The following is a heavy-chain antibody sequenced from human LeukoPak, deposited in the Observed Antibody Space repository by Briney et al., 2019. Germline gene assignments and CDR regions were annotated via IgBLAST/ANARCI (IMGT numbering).Heavy chain of an antibody. D-gene: IGHD3-10*01. CDR2: IIHSGRI. J-gene: IGHJ6*03. V-gene: IGHV4-34*01. CDR3: ARGLREFGYYSYHMDV. Sequence: PSETLSLTCGVYGGSFSGHYWSWIRQPPGKGLEWIGEIIHSGRINYNPSLKSRVTISIDTSKNQFSLRLSSVTAADTAVYYCARGLREFGYYSYHMDVWGKGTTVTVSS. CDR1: GGSFSGHY.